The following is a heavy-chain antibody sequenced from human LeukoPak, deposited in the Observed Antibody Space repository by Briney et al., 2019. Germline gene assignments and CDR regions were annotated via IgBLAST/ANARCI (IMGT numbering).Heavy chain of an antibody. D-gene: IGHD3-22*01. Sequence: GGSLRLSCAASGLTFSDYYMTWIRQAPGKGLEWVSSISGTGTTIYSADSVRGRFTVSRDNARNSLFLHMNSLRAEDTAMYYCAVQITMIVVVPYFDYWGQGTLVTVSS. J-gene: IGHJ4*02. CDR3: AVQITMIVVVPYFDY. CDR1: GLTFSDYY. V-gene: IGHV3-11*04. CDR2: ISGTGTTI.